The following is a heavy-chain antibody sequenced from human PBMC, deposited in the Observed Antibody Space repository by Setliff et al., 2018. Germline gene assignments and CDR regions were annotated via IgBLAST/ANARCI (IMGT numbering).Heavy chain of an antibody. CDR1: GGSIINSYY. V-gene: IGHV4-4*07. D-gene: IGHD2-2*01. CDR3: VRTQCTATSCFYLPY. J-gene: IGHJ4*02. Sequence: SETLSLTCTVSGGSIINSYYWSWIRQPAGKGLEWIGRISTSGNTNYNPSLKSRVTVSLDTSKNQFSLKLTSMTAADTAVYYCVRTQCTATSCFYLPYWGQGTVVTVSS. CDR2: ISTSGNT.